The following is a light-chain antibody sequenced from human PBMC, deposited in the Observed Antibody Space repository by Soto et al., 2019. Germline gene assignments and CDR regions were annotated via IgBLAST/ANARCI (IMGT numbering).Light chain of an antibody. CDR2: EVS. CDR3: SSYAGSNNSV. J-gene: IGLJ1*01. Sequence: QSALTQPPSASGSPGQSVTISCTGTSSDVGGYNYVSWYQQHPGKAPKLMIYEVSKRPSGVPDRFSGSKSGNTASLTVSGLQPEDEADYYCSSYAGSNNSVFGTRTKVTVL. CDR1: SSDVGGYNY. V-gene: IGLV2-8*01.